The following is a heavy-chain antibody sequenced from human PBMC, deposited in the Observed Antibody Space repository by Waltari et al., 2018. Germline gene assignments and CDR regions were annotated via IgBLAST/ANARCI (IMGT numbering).Heavy chain of an antibody. Sequence: QVQLQESGPGLVKPSETLSLTCTVSGGSISSSYWSWIRQPPGKGLEWIGYIYYSGSTNYNPSLKSRVTISVDTSKNQFSLKLSSVTAADTAVYYCARVSAVPRYFDYWGQGTLVTVSS. V-gene: IGHV4-59*01. J-gene: IGHJ4*02. CDR2: IYYSGST. CDR3: ARVSAVPRYFDY. CDR1: GGSISSSY.